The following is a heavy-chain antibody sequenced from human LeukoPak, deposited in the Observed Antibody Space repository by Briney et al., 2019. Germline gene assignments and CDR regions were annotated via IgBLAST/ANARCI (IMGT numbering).Heavy chain of an antibody. CDR1: GFAFSSYS. CDR3: ARDDGHRFDY. V-gene: IGHV3-21*01. CDR2: ISSSSSYI. J-gene: IGHJ4*02. Sequence: PGGSLRLSCAASGFAFSSYSMNWVRQAPGKGLEWVSSISSSSSYIYYADSVKGRFTISRDNAKNSLYLQMNSLRAEDTAVYYCARDDGHRFDYWGQGTLVTVSS.